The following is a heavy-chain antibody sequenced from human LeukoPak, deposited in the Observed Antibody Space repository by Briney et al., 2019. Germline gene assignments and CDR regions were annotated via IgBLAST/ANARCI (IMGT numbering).Heavy chain of an antibody. J-gene: IGHJ3*02. D-gene: IGHD6-19*01. Sequence: PGGSLRLSCAASGLTFSSYAMSWVRQAPGKGLEWVSTISGSGGTTYYADSVEGQFTISRDNSKNTVSLQMDSLRVEDTAVYYCARVSGVAAAPGAFDIWGQGTILTIS. CDR1: GLTFSSYA. V-gene: IGHV3-23*01. CDR3: ARVSGVAAAPGAFDI. CDR2: ISGSGGTT.